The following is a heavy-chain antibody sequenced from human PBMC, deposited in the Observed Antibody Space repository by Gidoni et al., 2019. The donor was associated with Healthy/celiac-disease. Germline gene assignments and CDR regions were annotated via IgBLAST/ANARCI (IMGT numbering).Heavy chain of an antibody. J-gene: IGHJ3*02. CDR3: ARDLLDLYYDFWSGYPETYDAFDI. CDR1: GYTFTGYY. V-gene: IGHV1-2*02. D-gene: IGHD3-3*01. CDR2: INPNSGGT. Sequence: QVQLVQSGAEVKKPGASVKVSCKASGYTFTGYYMHWVRQAPGQGLEWMGWINPNSGGTNYAQKFQGRVTMTRDTSISTAYMELSRLRSDDTAVYYCARDLLDLYYDFWSGYPETYDAFDIWGQGTMVTVSS.